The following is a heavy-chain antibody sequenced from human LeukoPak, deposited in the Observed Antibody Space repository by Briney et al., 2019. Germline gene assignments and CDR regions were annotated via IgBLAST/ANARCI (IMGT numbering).Heavy chain of an antibody. CDR1: GYTFTSYG. CDR2: INAYNGDT. CDR3: ARDGSGVWFDY. D-gene: IGHD3-10*01. V-gene: IGHV1-18*01. Sequence: GASVKVSRKASGYTFTSYGISWVRQAPGQGLEWMAWINAYNGDTNYAQKFQGRVTLTTDTSTSTAYMELRSLRSDDTAVYYCARDGSGVWFDYWGQGTLVTVSS. J-gene: IGHJ4*02.